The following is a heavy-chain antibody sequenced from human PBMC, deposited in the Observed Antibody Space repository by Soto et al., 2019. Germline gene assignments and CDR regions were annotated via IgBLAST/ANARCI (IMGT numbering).Heavy chain of an antibody. CDR2: INHSGST. V-gene: IGHV4-34*01. D-gene: IGHD1-1*01. J-gene: IGHJ3*02. Sequence: SETLSLTXAVYGGSFSGYYWSWIRQPPGKGLEWIGEINHSGSTNYNPSLKSRVTISVDTSKNQFSLKLSSVTAADTAVYYCARADNWNDSDAFDIRGQGTMVTVSS. CDR3: ARADNWNDSDAFDI. CDR1: GGSFSGYY.